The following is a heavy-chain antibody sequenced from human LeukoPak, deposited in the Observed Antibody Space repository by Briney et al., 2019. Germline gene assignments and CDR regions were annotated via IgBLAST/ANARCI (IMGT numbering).Heavy chain of an antibody. Sequence: KPSETLSLTCTVSGGSISSSSYYWGWIRQPPGKGLEWIGSIYYSGSTYYNPSLKSRVTISVDTSKNQFSLKLSSVTAADTAVYYCARAYGADDAFDIWGQGTMVTVSS. V-gene: IGHV4-39*01. CDR2: IYYSGST. D-gene: IGHD4-17*01. CDR3: ARAYGADDAFDI. CDR1: GGSISSSSYY. J-gene: IGHJ3*02.